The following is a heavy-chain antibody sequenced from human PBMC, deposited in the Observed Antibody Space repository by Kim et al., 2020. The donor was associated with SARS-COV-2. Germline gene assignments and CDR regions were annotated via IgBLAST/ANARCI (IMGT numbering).Heavy chain of an antibody. Sequence: SETLSLTCAVFGGSFSDDSWSWIRQPPGKGLEWIAEINHSGSARYNPSLKSRVTISIDTSENQFSLKLSSVTAADTAVYYCARGSSPYSDYIFINHRYAFADGGQGTLVSVSS. V-gene: IGHV4-34*01. J-gene: IGHJ4*02. D-gene: IGHD3-16*01. CDR3: ARGSSPYSDYIFINHRYAFAD. CDR1: GGSFSDDS. CDR2: INHSGSA.